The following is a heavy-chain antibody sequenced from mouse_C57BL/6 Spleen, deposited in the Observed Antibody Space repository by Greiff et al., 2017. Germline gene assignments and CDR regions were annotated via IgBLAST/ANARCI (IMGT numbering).Heavy chain of an antibody. CDR1: GYTFTSYW. J-gene: IGHJ1*03. D-gene: IGHD2-5*01. V-gene: IGHV1-7*01. CDR2: IHPSSGYT. Sequence: QVQLKQSGAELAKPGASVKLSCKASGYTFTSYWLHWVKQRPGQGLEWIGYIHPSSGYTKYNQKVKDKATLTADKSSSTAYMQLSSLTYEDSAVYYCARYDYSNYVDWYFDVWGTGTTVTVSS. CDR3: ARYDYSNYVDWYFDV.